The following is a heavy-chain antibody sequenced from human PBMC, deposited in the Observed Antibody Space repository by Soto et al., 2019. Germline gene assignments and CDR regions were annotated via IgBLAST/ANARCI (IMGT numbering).Heavy chain of an antibody. J-gene: IGHJ5*02. D-gene: IGHD3-10*01. CDR2: VNHSGEA. V-gene: IGHV4-34*01. CDR3: TRAGRFPRSWFDP. Sequence: SETLSLTCGVYGGSFRNYYWIWVRQPPGKGLEWIGEVNHSGEATYNPSLQSRITISLDTSNNQFSLKMTSVTAADTAMYFCTRAGRFPRSWFDPWGQGTQVTVPQ. CDR1: GGSFRNYY.